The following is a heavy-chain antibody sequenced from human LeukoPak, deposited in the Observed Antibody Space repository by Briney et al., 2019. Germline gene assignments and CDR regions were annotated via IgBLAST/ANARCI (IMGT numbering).Heavy chain of an antibody. V-gene: IGHV3-74*01. CDR3: AREGWEDRYYYDSSGYYLPHLDY. CDR2: INSDGSST. Sequence: QAGGSLRLSCAASGFTFSSYWMHWVRQAPGKGLVWVSRINSDGSSTSYADSVKGRFTISRNNAKNTLYLQMNSLRAEDTAVYYCAREGWEDRYYYDSSGYYLPHLDYWGQGTLVTVSS. J-gene: IGHJ4*02. D-gene: IGHD3-22*01. CDR1: GFTFSSYW.